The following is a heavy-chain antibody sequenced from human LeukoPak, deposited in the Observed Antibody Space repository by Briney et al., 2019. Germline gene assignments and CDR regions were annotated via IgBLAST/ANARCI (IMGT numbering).Heavy chain of an antibody. J-gene: IGHJ4*02. CDR3: ARIRSDSSGWYYFDY. V-gene: IGHV2-70*11. Sequence: SGPTLVNPTQTLTLTCTFSGFSLSTSGMCVSWIRQPPGKALEWLARIDWDDDKYHSTSLKTRLTISKDTSKNQVVLTMTNMDPVDTATYYCARIRSDSSGWYYFDYWGQGTLVTVSS. CDR2: IDWDDDK. CDR1: GFSLSTSGMC. D-gene: IGHD6-19*01.